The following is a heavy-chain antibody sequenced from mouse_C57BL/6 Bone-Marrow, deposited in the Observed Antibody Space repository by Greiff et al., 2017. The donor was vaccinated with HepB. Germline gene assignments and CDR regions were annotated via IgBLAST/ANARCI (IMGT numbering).Heavy chain of an antibody. CDR1: GYTFTSYW. CDR2: IDPNSGGT. J-gene: IGHJ3*01. V-gene: IGHV1-72*01. Sequence: QVQLKQPGAELVKPGASVKLSCKASGYTFTSYWMHWVKQRPGRGLEWIGRIDPNSGGTKYNEKFKSKATLTVDKPSSTAYMQLSSLTSEDSAVYYCARDLLLRSGWFAYWGQGTLVTVSA. D-gene: IGHD1-1*01. CDR3: ARDLLLRSGWFAY.